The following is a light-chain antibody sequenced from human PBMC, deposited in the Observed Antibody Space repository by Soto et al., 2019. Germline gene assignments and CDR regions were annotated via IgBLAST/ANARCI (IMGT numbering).Light chain of an antibody. CDR1: QSVSSSY. CDR3: QQYGNSPRT. V-gene: IGKV3-20*01. J-gene: IGKJ1*01. Sequence: EIVLTQSPGTLSLSPGERATLSCRASQSVSSSYLAWYQQKAGQAPRLVIYGASIRATGIPDRFSGSGSGTDFTLTISRLEPEDSAVYYCQQYGNSPRTFGQGTKVAIK. CDR2: GAS.